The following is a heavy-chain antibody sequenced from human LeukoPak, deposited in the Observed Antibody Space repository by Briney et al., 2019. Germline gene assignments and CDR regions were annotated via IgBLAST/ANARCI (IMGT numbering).Heavy chain of an antibody. CDR2: ISATGANT. CDR1: GFTFSSYE. Sequence: PGGSLRLSCAASGFTFSSYEMNWVRQAPGKGLEWVSTISATGANTYYADSVKGRFTISRDNSKSTLYLQMNSLRVEDAAVYYCAKRRYDTSSLDWFDPWGQGTLVTVSS. CDR3: AKRRYDTSSLDWFDP. V-gene: IGHV3-23*01. J-gene: IGHJ5*02. D-gene: IGHD6-13*01.